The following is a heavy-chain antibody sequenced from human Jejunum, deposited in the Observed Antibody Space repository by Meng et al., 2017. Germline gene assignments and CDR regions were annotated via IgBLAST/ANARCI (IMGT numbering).Heavy chain of an antibody. CDR2: SRNKVVGYTT. J-gene: IGHJ4*02. V-gene: IGHV3-72*01. Sequence: GESLKISCATSGFTFSDHYIDWVRQAPGKGLEWVGRSRNKVVGYTTEYAASVQDRFTISRDFSKNSLYLQMNSLKTEDTAVYYCARNRDASSWLDYWGQGTLVTVSS. CDR3: ARNRDASSWLDY. D-gene: IGHD6-13*01. CDR1: GFTFSDHY.